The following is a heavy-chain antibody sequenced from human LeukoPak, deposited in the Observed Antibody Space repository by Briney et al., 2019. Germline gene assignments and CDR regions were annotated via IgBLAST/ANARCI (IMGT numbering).Heavy chain of an antibody. J-gene: IGHJ4*02. CDR3: ASGGYFPAASFSFDY. CDR2: IYYSGST. CDR1: GGSISSYY. D-gene: IGHD2-15*01. Sequence: PSETLSLTCTVSGGSISSYYWSWIRQPPGKGLEWIGYIYYSGSTNYNPSLKSRVTKSVDTSKNQFSLRLSSVTAADTAVYYCASGGYFPAASFSFDYWGQGTLVTVSS. V-gene: IGHV4-59*01.